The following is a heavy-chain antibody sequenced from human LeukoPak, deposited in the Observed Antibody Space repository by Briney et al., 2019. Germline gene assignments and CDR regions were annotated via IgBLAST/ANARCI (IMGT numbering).Heavy chain of an antibody. CDR3: ARLRLVSDAFDI. CDR2: INYSGST. J-gene: IGHJ3*02. V-gene: IGHV4-31*03. D-gene: IGHD6-19*01. CDR1: GGSISSGGYS. Sequence: PSETLSLTCTVSGGSISSGGYSWSWIRQHPGKGLEWIGYINYSGSTYYNPSLKSRIMISIDTSKNQFSLKLTSVTAADTAVYYCARLRLVSDAFDIWGQGTMVTVSS.